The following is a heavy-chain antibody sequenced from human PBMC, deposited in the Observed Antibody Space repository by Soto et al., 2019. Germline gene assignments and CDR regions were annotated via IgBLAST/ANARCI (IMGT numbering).Heavy chain of an antibody. D-gene: IGHD1-26*01. Sequence: GGSLRLSCAASGFTFSSYGMHWVRQAPGKGLEWVAVISYDGSNKYYADSVKGRFTISRDNSKNTLYLQMNSLRAEDTAVYYCAKDPRGSDTGTFDYWGQGTLVTVSS. CDR2: ISYDGSNK. CDR1: GFTFSSYG. CDR3: AKDPRGSDTGTFDY. V-gene: IGHV3-30*18. J-gene: IGHJ4*02.